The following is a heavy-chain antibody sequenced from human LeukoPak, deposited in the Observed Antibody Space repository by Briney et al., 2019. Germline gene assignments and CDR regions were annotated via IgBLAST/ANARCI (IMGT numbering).Heavy chain of an antibody. D-gene: IGHD6-19*01. CDR1: GFTFSSYD. Sequence: PGGSLRLSCAASGFTFSSYDMHWVRQATGKGLEWVSAIGTAGDTYYPGSVKGRFTISRESAKNSLYLQMNSLRAGDTAVYYCARGPIAVAGPYFDYWGQGTLVTVSS. J-gene: IGHJ4*02. CDR2: IGTAGDT. CDR3: ARGPIAVAGPYFDY. V-gene: IGHV3-13*01.